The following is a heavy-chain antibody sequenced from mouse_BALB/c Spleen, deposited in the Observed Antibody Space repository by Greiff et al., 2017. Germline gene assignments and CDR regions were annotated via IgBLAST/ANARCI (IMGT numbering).Heavy chain of an antibody. CDR3: ARRGVYYDYAMYY. Sequence: EVQRVESGGGLVKPGGSLKLSCAASGFTFSSYAMSWVRQTPEKRLEWVASISSGGSTYYPDSVKGRFTISRDNARNILYLQMSSLRSEDTAMYYCARRGVYYDYAMYYWGQGTSVTVSS. CDR1: GFTFSSYA. J-gene: IGHJ4*01. CDR2: ISSGGST. V-gene: IGHV5-6-5*01. D-gene: IGHD2-4*01.